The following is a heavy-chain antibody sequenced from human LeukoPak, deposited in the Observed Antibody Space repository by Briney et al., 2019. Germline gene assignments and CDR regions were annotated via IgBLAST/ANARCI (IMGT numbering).Heavy chain of an antibody. CDR3: ARAPQETGGTSWYFDL. Sequence: GGSLRLSWVASGLSFTSYSMDWDRQAQRKGLEWVSSISSSSSYIHYADSVKGRFTISRDNAKNSLYLQMNSLRAEDTAVYYCARAPQETGGTSWYFDLWGRGTLVTVSS. CDR1: GLSFTSYS. V-gene: IGHV3-21*01. J-gene: IGHJ2*01. CDR2: ISSSSSYI. D-gene: IGHD2-15*01.